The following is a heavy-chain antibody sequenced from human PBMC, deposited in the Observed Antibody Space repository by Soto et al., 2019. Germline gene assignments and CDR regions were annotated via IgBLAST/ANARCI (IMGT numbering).Heavy chain of an antibody. CDR3: ARSYGSGRSFDY. D-gene: IGHD3-10*01. J-gene: IGHJ4*02. CDR1: GYTFTSYW. V-gene: IGHV5-10-1*01. Sequence: PGESLKISCKGSGYTFTSYWITWVRQMPGKGLEWMGRIDPSDSYTAYSPSFQGHVTISGDKSFTTAYLQWSSLKASDTAMYYCARSYGSGRSFDYWGQGTLVTVSS. CDR2: IDPSDSYT.